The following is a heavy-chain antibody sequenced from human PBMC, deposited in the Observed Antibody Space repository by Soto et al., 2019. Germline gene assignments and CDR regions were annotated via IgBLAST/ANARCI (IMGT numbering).Heavy chain of an antibody. CDR2: INPSGGST. CDR1: GYTFTSYY. CDR3: ARVYPITMIVADYYGMDV. Sequence: ASVKVSCKASGYTFTSYYMHWVRQAPGQGLEWMGIINPSGGSTSYAQKFQGRVTMTRDTSTSTVYMELSSLRSEDTAVYYCARVYPITMIVADYYGMDVWGQGTTVTVSS. J-gene: IGHJ6*02. D-gene: IGHD3-22*01. V-gene: IGHV1-46*01.